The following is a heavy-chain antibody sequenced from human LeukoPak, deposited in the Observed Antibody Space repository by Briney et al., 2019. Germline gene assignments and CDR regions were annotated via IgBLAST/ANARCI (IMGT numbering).Heavy chain of an antibody. Sequence: GGSLRLSCAASGFTFSSYGMHWVRQAPGKGLEWVAVISYDGSNKYYADSVKGRLTISRDNSKNTLYLQMNSLRAEDTAVYYCAKDGPSSGWYFGAFDIWGQGTMVTVSS. CDR1: GFTFSSYG. CDR2: ISYDGSNK. D-gene: IGHD6-19*01. CDR3: AKDGPSSGWYFGAFDI. V-gene: IGHV3-30*18. J-gene: IGHJ3*02.